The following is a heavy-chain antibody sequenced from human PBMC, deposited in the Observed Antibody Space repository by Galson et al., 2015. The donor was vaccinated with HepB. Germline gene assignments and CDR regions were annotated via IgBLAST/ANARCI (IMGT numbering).Heavy chain of an antibody. J-gene: IGHJ5*02. CDR1: GFTFSSYG. D-gene: IGHD6-13*01. Sequence: SLRLSCAASGFTFSSYGMHWVRQAPGKGLEWVAVIWYGGSNKYYADSVKGRFTISRDNSKNTLYLQMNSLRAEDTAVYYCAREGTLAAAVVSGWFDPWGQGTLVTVSS. V-gene: IGHV3-33*01. CDR3: AREGTLAAAVVSGWFDP. CDR2: IWYGGSNK.